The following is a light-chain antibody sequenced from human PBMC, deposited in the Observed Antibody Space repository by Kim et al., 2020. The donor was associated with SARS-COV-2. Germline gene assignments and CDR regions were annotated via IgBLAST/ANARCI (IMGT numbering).Light chain of an antibody. CDR3: QQYYSTPYT. J-gene: IGKJ2*01. CDR2: WAS. V-gene: IGKV4-1*01. Sequence: RATINCKSSQSVLYSSNNNNYLAWFQHKPGQPPKLLIYWASTGESGVPDRFSGSGSGTDFTLTISSLQAEDVAVYYCQQYYSTPYTFGQGTKLEI. CDR1: QSVLYSSNNNNY.